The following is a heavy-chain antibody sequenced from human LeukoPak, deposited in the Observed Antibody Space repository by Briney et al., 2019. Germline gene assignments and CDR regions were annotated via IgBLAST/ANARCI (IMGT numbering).Heavy chain of an antibody. CDR3: ANGIGYSSSPDLDY. CDR1: GFTFSSYA. V-gene: IGHV3-23*01. CDR2: ISGSGGST. J-gene: IGHJ4*02. D-gene: IGHD6-6*01. Sequence: GGSLRLSCAASGFTFSSYAMSWVRQAPGKGLEWVSAISGSGGSTYYADSVKGRFTISRDNSKNTLYLQMNSLRAEDTAVYYCANGIGYSSSPDLDYWGQGTLVTVSS.